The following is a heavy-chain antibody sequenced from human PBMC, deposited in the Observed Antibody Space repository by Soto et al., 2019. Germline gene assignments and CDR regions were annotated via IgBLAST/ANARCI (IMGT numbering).Heavy chain of an antibody. CDR2: IYHSGST. V-gene: IGHV4-4*02. J-gene: IGHJ2*01. CDR3: AGVARANWYFDL. Sequence: QVQLQESGPGLVKPSGTLSLTCAVSGGSISSSNWWSWVRQPPGKGLEWIGEIYHSGSTNYNPSLKSRVTLSVDKSKNQFSLKLSSVTAADTAVHYCAGVARANWYFDLWGRGTLVTVSS. CDR1: GGSISSSNW.